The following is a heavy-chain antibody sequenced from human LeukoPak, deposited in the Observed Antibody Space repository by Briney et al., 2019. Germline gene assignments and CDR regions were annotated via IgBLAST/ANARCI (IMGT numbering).Heavy chain of an antibody. D-gene: IGHD3-10*01. Sequence: SGGSLRLSGAASGFTSSSHAMSWVRQAPGKGLEWVSAISGSGGSTYYADSVKGRFTISRDNSKNTLYLQMNSLRAEDTAVYYCAKDRASGSYQADAFDIWGQGTMVTVSS. V-gene: IGHV3-23*01. CDR2: ISGSGGST. J-gene: IGHJ3*02. CDR1: GFTSSSHA. CDR3: AKDRASGSYQADAFDI.